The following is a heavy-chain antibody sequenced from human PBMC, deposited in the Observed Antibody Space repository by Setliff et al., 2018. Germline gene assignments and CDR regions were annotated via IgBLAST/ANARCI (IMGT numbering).Heavy chain of an antibody. CDR3: ARLALTGYDSSGYYYALEYYYYMDV. J-gene: IGHJ6*03. D-gene: IGHD3-22*01. CDR1: GFVFSTYD. V-gene: IGHV3-23*01. Sequence: GGSLRLSCAASGFVFSTYDMNWVRQAPGKGLEWVSSISGSGGSTYYADSVKGRFTISRDNSKNTLYLQMNSLRAEDTAVYYCARLALTGYDSSGYYYALEYYYYMDVWGKGTTVTVS. CDR2: ISGSGGST.